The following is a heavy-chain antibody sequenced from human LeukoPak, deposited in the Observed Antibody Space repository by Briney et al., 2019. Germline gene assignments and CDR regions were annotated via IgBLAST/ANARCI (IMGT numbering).Heavy chain of an antibody. CDR1: GFTFSSYA. CDR2: ISYDGTHE. V-gene: IGHV3-30*04. D-gene: IGHD3-22*01. CDR3: ERDRHKYNYYSGGYHPY. J-gene: IGHJ4*02. Sequence: GGSLGLSCAASGFTFSSYAMHWVRQAPGKGLEWVALISYDGTHEYYADSVKGRFTISRDNSKNTLYLQMNSLRVEDTAVYYFERDRHKYNYYSGGYHPYWGQGTVVTVSS.